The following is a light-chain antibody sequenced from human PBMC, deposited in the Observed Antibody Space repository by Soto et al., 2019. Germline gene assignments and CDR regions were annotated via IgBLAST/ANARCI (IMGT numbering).Light chain of an antibody. CDR3: AAWDYSLRGVR. CDR1: SSNIGSNF. Sequence: QSVLTQPPSASGTPGQRVTISCSGSSSNIGSNFVAWYQQLPVTAPKLLIYKNDQRPSGVPDRFSGSKSGKSASLAIRGLRSEDEADYSCAAWDYSLRGVRFCGGTKLTV. CDR2: KND. V-gene: IGLV1-47*01. J-gene: IGLJ3*02.